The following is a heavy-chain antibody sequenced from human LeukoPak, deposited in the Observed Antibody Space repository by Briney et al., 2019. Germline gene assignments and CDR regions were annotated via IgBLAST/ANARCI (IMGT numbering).Heavy chain of an antibody. J-gene: IGHJ4*02. D-gene: IGHD3-22*01. V-gene: IGHV3-64D*09. CDR1: GFTFSRYP. CDR3: ARDGGQYYYDT. CDR2: ISGNGGST. Sequence: PGGSLRLSCSASGFTFSRYPMHWVRQAPGKGLEYVSAISGNGGSTYYADSVKGRFTISRDNSKNTLYPQMSSLRDEDTAVYYCARDGGQYYYDTWGQGTLVTVSS.